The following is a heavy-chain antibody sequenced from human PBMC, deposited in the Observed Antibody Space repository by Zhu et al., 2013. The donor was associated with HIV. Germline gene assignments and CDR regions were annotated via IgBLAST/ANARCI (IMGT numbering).Heavy chain of an antibody. J-gene: IGHJ4*03. CDR1: GFTFTTSA. D-gene: IGHD1-26*01. CDR2: IVVASGST. CDR3: AAELTLGTATGFDY. Sequence: QMQLVQSGPEVKKPGASVKVSCKTSGFTFTTSAVQWVRQARGQRLEWIAWIVVASGSTKYAQEFQERVTITRDMSTSTAYMELSSLRSDDTAVYFCAAELTLGTATGFDYWARDPGHRSPQ. V-gene: IGHV1-58*01.